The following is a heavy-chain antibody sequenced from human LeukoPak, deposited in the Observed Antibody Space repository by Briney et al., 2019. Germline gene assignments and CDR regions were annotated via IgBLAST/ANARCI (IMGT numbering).Heavy chain of an antibody. CDR2: IRYDGSNK. CDR1: GFTFSSYG. D-gene: IGHD6-19*01. J-gene: IGHJ4*02. CDR3: AKAAVAATDYFDY. Sequence: PGGSLRLSCAASGFTFSSYGMHWVRQAPGKGLEWVAFIRYDGSNKYYADSVKGRFTISRDNSKNKLYLQMNSLRAEDTAVYYCAKAAVAATDYFDYWGQGTLVTVSS. V-gene: IGHV3-30*02.